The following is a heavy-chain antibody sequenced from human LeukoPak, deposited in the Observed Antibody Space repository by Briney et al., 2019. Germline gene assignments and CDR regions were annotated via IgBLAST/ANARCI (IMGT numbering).Heavy chain of an antibody. D-gene: IGHD5-12*01. CDR2: ISWNSGSI. CDR3: ANDSGRVAREYNWLDP. J-gene: IGHJ5*02. Sequence: GRSLRLSCAASGFTFDDYAMHWVRQAPGKGVEWVSGISWNSGSIGYADSVKGRFTISRDNPKNSLYLQMDSLRAEDPALYYCANDSGRVAREYNWLDPWGQGTLVTVSS. CDR1: GFTFDDYA. V-gene: IGHV3-9*01.